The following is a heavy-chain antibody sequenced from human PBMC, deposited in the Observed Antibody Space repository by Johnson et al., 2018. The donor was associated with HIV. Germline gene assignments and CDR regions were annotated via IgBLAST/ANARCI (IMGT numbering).Heavy chain of an antibody. CDR3: ARVSLGRHAFDI. CDR2: ISSSGTTI. J-gene: IGHJ3*02. V-gene: IGHV3-11*04. CDR1: QFTFSDYY. Sequence: QVQLVESGGGLAQPAWSPRLSCAASQFTFSDYYMSWIRQAPGKGLEWVSYISSSGTTIYYADSVKGRFTISRDNAKNSLYLQMNSLRAEDTAVYYCARVSLGRHAFDIWGQGTMVTVSS. D-gene: IGHD1-26*01.